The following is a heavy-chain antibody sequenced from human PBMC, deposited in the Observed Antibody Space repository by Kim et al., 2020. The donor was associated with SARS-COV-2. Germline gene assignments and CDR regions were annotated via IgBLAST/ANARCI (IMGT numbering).Heavy chain of an antibody. CDR2: ISDNGGRT. CDR3: AKRRDDYNFDY. J-gene: IGHJ4*02. Sequence: GGSLRLSCAASGFTFNTYAMNWVRQAPGKGLEWVSTISDNGGRTYYADSVKGRFTISRDNSKNTLYLQMNSLRVEDTAVYYCAKRRDDYNFDYWGQGTLV. CDR1: GFTFNTYA. D-gene: IGHD4-4*01. V-gene: IGHV3-23*01.